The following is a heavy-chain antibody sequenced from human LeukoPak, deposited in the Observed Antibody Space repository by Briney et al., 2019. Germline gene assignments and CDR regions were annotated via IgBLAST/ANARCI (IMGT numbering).Heavy chain of an antibody. CDR2: ISPNSGGT. CDR3: ARALYYDFWSGYYPNPYYFDY. J-gene: IGHJ4*02. Sequence: ASVKVSCKASGYTFTGYYMHWVRQAPGQGLEWMGWISPNSGGTNYAQKFQGRVTMTRDTSISTAYMELSRLRSDDTAVYYCARALYYDFWSGYYPNPYYFDYWGQGTLVTVSS. CDR1: GYTFTGYY. V-gene: IGHV1-2*02. D-gene: IGHD3-3*01.